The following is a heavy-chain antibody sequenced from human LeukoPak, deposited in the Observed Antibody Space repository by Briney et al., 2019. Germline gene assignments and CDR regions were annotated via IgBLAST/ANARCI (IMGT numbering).Heavy chain of an antibody. D-gene: IGHD5-24*01. CDR2: ITKSGGSS. CDR3: ARGWLQSGFFDL. V-gene: IGHV3-23*01. J-gene: IGHJ4*02. Sequence: GGSLRLSCAATGFTFSTYAMAWVRQAPGKGLECVSTITKSGGSSYYADSVKGRFSFPRDNSRNTLDLQMNSLRVEDTGIYYCARGWLQSGFFDLWGQGTLVTVSS. CDR1: GFTFSTYA.